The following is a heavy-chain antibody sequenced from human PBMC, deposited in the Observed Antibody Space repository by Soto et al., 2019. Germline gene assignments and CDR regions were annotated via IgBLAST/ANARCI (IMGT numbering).Heavy chain of an antibody. CDR2: IIPILGIA. V-gene: IGHV1-69*02. CDR3: ARAHYDILTGSIGGLDY. CDR1: GGTFSSYT. J-gene: IGHJ4*02. Sequence: GASVNVSCKASGGTFSSYTISWVRQAPGQGLEWMGRIIPILGIANYAQKFQGRVTITADKSTSTAYMELSSLRSEDTAVYYCARAHYDILTGSIGGLDYWGQGTLVTVSS. D-gene: IGHD3-9*01.